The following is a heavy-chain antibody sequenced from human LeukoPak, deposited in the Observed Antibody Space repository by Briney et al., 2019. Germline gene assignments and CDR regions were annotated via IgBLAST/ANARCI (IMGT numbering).Heavy chain of an antibody. CDR1: GGSISSYY. V-gene: IGHV4-59*01. Sequence: KPSETLSLTCTVSGGSISSYYWSWIRQPPGKGLEWIGYIYYSGSTNYNPSLKSRVTISVDTSKNQFSLKLSSATAADTAVYYCATSAGGFGELSSWFDPWGQGTLVTVSS. CDR3: ATSAGGFGELSSWFDP. D-gene: IGHD3-10*01. J-gene: IGHJ5*02. CDR2: IYYSGST.